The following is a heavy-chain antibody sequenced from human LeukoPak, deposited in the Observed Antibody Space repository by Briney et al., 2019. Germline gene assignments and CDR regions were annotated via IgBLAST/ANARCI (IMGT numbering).Heavy chain of an antibody. V-gene: IGHV1-18*01. Sequence: ASVKVSCKASGYTFTSYGISWVRQAPGQGLEWMGWISTNTGDTSYPQNFQGRVTLTTDTSTTTVYMELRSLRSGDTAVYYCARDWYCTSTGCHDTFDIWGQGTMVTVSS. CDR1: GYTFTSYG. J-gene: IGHJ3*02. D-gene: IGHD2-2*01. CDR2: ISTNTGDT. CDR3: ARDWYCTSTGCHDTFDI.